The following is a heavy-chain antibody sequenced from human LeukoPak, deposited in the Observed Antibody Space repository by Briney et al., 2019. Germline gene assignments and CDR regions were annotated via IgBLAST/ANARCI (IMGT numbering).Heavy chain of an antibody. J-gene: IGHJ2*01. CDR2: ISDSGANT. CDR3: AKSMTLQWRGFFDL. V-gene: IGHV3-23*01. CDR1: GFMFSSNW. D-gene: IGHD6-19*01. Sequence: GGSLRLSCAASGFMFSSNWMSWVRQAPGKGLEWVSTISDSGANTYYADSVRGRFTISRDNSKNTLYLQKNSLRADDTAIYYCAKSMTLQWRGFFDLWGRGTHVTVSS.